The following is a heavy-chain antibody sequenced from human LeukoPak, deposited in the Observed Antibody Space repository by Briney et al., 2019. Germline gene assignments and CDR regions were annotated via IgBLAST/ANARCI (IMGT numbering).Heavy chain of an antibody. Sequence: SETLSLTCTVSGGSISSSSYYWGWIRQPPGKGLEWIGSIYYSGSTYYNPSLKSLFTISVDTSKNQFSLKLSSVTAADTAVYYCARVERPLGYCSGGSCYGGFDYWGQGTLVTVSS. CDR1: GGSISSSSYY. CDR2: IYYSGST. J-gene: IGHJ4*02. CDR3: ARVERPLGYCSGGSCYGGFDY. D-gene: IGHD2-15*01. V-gene: IGHV4-39*07.